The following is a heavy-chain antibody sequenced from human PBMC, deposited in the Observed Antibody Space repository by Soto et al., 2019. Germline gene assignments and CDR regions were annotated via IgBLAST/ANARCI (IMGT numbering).Heavy chain of an antibody. V-gene: IGHV4-30-4*01. CDR3: ARVGGFGATTIDY. D-gene: IGHD3-10*01. J-gene: IGHJ4*02. Sequence: QVQLQEPGPGLVKPSQTLSLTCTVYGGSISSGHYYWSWNRQPPGKGLEWIGYIYYSGSTYYNPSLKSRVTISVDTSKTQFSLKLSSVTAADTAVYYCARVGGFGATTIDYWGQGTLVTVSS. CDR1: GGSISSGHYY. CDR2: IYYSGST.